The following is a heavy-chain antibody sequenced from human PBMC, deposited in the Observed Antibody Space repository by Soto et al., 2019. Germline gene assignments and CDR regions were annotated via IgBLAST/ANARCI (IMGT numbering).Heavy chain of an antibody. CDR2: MNPNSGNT. V-gene: IGHV1-8*01. D-gene: IGHD2-2*02. CDR3: ARGRDRVVVVPAAIQDYYYGMDV. Sequence: ASVKVSCKASGYTFTSYDINWVRQATGQGLEWMGWMNPNSGNTGYAQKFQGRVTMTRDTSASTAYMELSSLRSEDTAVYYCARGRDRVVVVPAAIQDYYYGMDVWGQGTTVTVSS. J-gene: IGHJ6*02. CDR1: GYTFTSYD.